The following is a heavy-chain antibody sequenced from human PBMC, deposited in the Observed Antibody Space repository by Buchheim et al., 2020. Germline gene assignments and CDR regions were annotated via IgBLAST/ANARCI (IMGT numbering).Heavy chain of an antibody. CDR2: VYYNGGT. Sequence: QLHLQESGPGLVKPSETLSLTCTVSGASIDSGTYYWGWVRRPPGQGLEWIGTVYYNGGTFYKPSLKSRVSVSVDTSKNQFSLELRSVTAAHTAVYFCARAKPVPSDLWRAGPFDYWGQGT. CDR1: GASIDSGTYY. D-gene: IGHD3-3*01. CDR3: ARAKPVPSDLWRAGPFDY. V-gene: IGHV4-39*07. J-gene: IGHJ4*02.